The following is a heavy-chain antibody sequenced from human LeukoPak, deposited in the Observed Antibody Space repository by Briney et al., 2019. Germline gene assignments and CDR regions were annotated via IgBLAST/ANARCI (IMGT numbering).Heavy chain of an antibody. J-gene: IGHJ6*03. Sequence: SVKVSCKASGGTFSSYAISWVRQAPGQGLEWMGRIIPIFGTANYAQKFQGRVTITTDESTSTAYMELSSLRSEDTAVYYCARDGYSYGHRTEAYYYYYYYMDVWGKGTTVTVSS. CDR2: IIPIFGTA. V-gene: IGHV1-69*05. CDR3: ARDGYSYGHRTEAYYYYYYYMDV. D-gene: IGHD5-18*01. CDR1: GGTFSSYA.